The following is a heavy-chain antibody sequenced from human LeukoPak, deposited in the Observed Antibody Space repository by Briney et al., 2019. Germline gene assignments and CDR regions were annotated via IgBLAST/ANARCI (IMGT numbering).Heavy chain of an antibody. V-gene: IGHV1-2*02. D-gene: IGHD2-2*01. CDR1: GYTFTGYY. CDR3: ARSPRAAVGNFDY. J-gene: IGHJ4*02. CDR2: INPNSGGT. Sequence: VASVKVSCKASGYTFTGYYMHWVRQAPGQGLEWMGWINPNSGGTNYAQKFQGRVTMTRDMSTSTVYMELSSLRSEDTAVYYCARSPRAAVGNFDYWGQGTLVTVSS.